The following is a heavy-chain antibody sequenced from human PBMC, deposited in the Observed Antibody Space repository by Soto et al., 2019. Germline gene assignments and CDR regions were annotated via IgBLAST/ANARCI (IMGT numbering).Heavy chain of an antibody. CDR1: GFTFSNYG. D-gene: IGHD2-15*01. V-gene: IGHV3-21*01. CDR3: ARHCSGGTCYRDAFDV. CDR2: ITSSGSYI. J-gene: IGHJ3*01. Sequence: EVQLVKSGGGLVKPGESLRLSCAASGFTFSNYGMNWVRQAPGKGLEWVSSITSSGSYIYYADSLKGRVTISRDNAKNSVYLQMNSLRAEDTAVYYCARHCSGGTCYRDAFDVWGQGTMVTVSS.